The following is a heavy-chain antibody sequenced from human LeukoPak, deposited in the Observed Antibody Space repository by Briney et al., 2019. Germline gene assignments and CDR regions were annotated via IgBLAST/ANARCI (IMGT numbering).Heavy chain of an antibody. CDR2: IIPIFGTA. V-gene: IGHV1-69*13. D-gene: IGHD6-6*01. CDR3: ARPEKPYSSSARYFDY. J-gene: IGHJ4*02. Sequence: GASVTVSCKASGGTFSSYAISWVRQAPGQGLEWMGGIIPIFGTANYAQKFQGRVTITADESTSTAYMELSSLRSEDTAVYYCARPEKPYSSSARYFDYWGQGTLVTVSS. CDR1: GGTFSSYA.